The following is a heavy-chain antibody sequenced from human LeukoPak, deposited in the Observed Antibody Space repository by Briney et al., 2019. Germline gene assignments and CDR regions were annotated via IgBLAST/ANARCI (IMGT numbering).Heavy chain of an antibody. CDR2: MYPGGST. Sequence: GGSLKLSCAASGFTVSSDYVSWVRQAPGKGLEWVSVMYPGGSTHYADSVRGRFTISRDNSKNTVYLHMNSLRVDDTAVYYCARETFTIPFDYWGQGTLVTVSS. J-gene: IGHJ4*02. D-gene: IGHD5-24*01. CDR1: GFTVSSDY. CDR3: ARETFTIPFDY. V-gene: IGHV3-53*01.